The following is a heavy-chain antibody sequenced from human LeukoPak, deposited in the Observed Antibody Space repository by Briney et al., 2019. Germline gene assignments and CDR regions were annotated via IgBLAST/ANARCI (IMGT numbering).Heavy chain of an antibody. CDR1: GFTFSSYS. D-gene: IGHD1-26*01. J-gene: IGHJ4*02. CDR3: ARDRGSYYLFDY. V-gene: IGHV3-21*01. Sequence: GGSLTLSCATSGFTFSSYSTNWVRQAPGKGLEWVSSISSSSSYIYYADSVKGRFTISRDNAKNSLYLQMNSLRAEDTAVYYCARDRGSYYLFDYWGQGTLVTVSS. CDR2: ISSSSSYI.